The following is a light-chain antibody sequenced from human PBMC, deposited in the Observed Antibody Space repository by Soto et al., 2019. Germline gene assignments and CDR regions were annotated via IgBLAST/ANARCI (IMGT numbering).Light chain of an antibody. CDR2: GAS. V-gene: IGKV3-15*01. CDR3: QQYFEWPPMT. Sequence: EIVMTQSPATLSVSPGERATLSCRASQSVGSNLAWYQQKPGQAPRLLIYGASTRATGIPARFSGSGSGTEFTLTISSLRSEDSAIYYCQQYFEWPPMTFGQGTKVEI. CDR1: QSVGSN. J-gene: IGKJ1*01.